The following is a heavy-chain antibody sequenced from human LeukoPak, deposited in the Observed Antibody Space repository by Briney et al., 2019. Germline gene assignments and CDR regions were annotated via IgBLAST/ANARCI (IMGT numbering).Heavy chain of an antibody. D-gene: IGHD3-10*01. CDR1: GYTFTSYD. CDR2: MNPNSGNT. V-gene: IGHV1-8*01. CDR3: ARGKVTLWFGESTDYYGMDV. J-gene: IGHJ6*02. Sequence: ASVKVSCKASGYTFTSYDINWVRQATGQGLEWMGWMNPNSGNTGYAQKFQGRVTMTRNTSISTAYMELSSLRSDDTAVYYCARGKVTLWFGESTDYYGMDVWGQGTTVTVSS.